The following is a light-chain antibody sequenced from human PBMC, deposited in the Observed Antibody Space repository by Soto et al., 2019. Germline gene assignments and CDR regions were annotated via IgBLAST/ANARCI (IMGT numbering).Light chain of an antibody. CDR2: QDS. V-gene: IGLV3-1*01. CDR1: KLGDKL. J-gene: IGLJ1*01. Sequence: SYELTQPPSVSVSPGLTASITCSGDKLGDKLAYWYQQKPGQSPVLVMSQDSKRPSGIPERFSGSNSGNTATLTISGTQSMDEADYYCQAWDSSTAVFGTGTKVTVL. CDR3: QAWDSSTAV.